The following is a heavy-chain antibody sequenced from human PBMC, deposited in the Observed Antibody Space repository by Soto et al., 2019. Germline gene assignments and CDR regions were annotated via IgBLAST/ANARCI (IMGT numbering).Heavy chain of an antibody. D-gene: IGHD3-3*01. CDR1: GGSISSYY. J-gene: IGHJ5*02. V-gene: IGHV4-59*01. Sequence: SETLSLTCTVSGGSISSYYWSWIRQPPGKGLEWIGYMYYSGISNYNPSLKSRVTILLDTPKNQFSLKLSSVTAADSAVHYCARGASGYYPLAWFDPWGQGTLVTVSS. CDR2: MYYSGIS. CDR3: ARGASGYYPLAWFDP.